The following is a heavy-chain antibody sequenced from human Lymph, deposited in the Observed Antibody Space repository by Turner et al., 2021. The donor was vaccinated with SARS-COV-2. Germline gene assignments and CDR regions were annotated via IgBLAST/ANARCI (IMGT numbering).Heavy chain of an antibody. CDR3: AKDRFTLSSGWEDY. V-gene: IGHV3-23*01. J-gene: IGHJ4*02. CDR1: GFTFSSYA. D-gene: IGHD6-19*01. Sequence: EVQLLESGGGLVQPGGSLRLSCAASGFTFSSYAMSWVHQAPGKGLEWVAGISGSGGTTNYADAVKGRLTISRDNSKNTLYLQMNSLRAEDTAVYYCAKDRFTLSSGWEDYWGQGTLVTVSS. CDR2: ISGSGGTT.